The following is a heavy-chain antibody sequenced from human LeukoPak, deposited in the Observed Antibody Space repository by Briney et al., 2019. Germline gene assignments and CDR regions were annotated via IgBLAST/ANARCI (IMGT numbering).Heavy chain of an antibody. V-gene: IGHV4-61*02. CDR2: IYTSGST. CDR3: ARLVPAAWWFDP. D-gene: IGHD2-2*01. CDR1: GGSISSGSYY. J-gene: IGHJ5*02. Sequence: TSETLSLTCTVSGGSISSGSYYWSWIRQPAGKGLEWIGRIYTSGSTNYNPSLKSRVTISVDTSKNQFSLKLSSVTAADTAVYYCARLVPAAWWFDPWGQGTLVTVSS.